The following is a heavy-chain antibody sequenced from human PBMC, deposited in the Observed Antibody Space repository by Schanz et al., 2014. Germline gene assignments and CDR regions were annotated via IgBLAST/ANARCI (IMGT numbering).Heavy chain of an antibody. Sequence: QVQLVQSGAEVKKPGASVRVSCKASGYTFTGYYMNWVRQAPGQGLEWMGWINPNSGETNYEQKFKGRVTLTSDTSISTAFMELSGLTSDDTATYFCARARYTGYDCSGYWGQGTLLIVSS. V-gene: IGHV1-2*02. CDR3: ARARYTGYDCSGY. D-gene: IGHD5-12*01. CDR1: GYTFTGYY. J-gene: IGHJ4*02. CDR2: INPNSGET.